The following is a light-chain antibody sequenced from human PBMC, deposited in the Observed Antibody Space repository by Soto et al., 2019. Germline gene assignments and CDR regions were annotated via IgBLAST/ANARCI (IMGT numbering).Light chain of an antibody. CDR1: QSVSSN. CDR3: QQYDYWPVT. V-gene: IGKV3-15*01. Sequence: EIVMTQSPATLSVSPGDRATLSCRASQSVSSNLAWYQQKPGQPPRLLIYGASTRATGIPARFSGSGSVTEFTLTISSLQSEDFATYYCQQYDYWPVTFGQGTKV. CDR2: GAS. J-gene: IGKJ1*01.